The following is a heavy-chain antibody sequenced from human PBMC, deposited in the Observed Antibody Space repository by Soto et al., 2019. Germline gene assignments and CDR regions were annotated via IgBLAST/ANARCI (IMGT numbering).Heavy chain of an antibody. CDR1: GFTFSSYA. CDR3: AKSPYNWNYENWFDP. J-gene: IGHJ5*02. CDR2: ISGSGGST. Sequence: PGGSLRLSCAASGFTFSSYAMSWVRQAPGKGLEWVSAISGSGGSTYYADSVKGRFTIPRDNSKNTLYLQMNSLRAEDTAVYYCAKSPYNWNYENWFDPWGQGTLVTVSS. V-gene: IGHV3-23*01. D-gene: IGHD1-7*01.